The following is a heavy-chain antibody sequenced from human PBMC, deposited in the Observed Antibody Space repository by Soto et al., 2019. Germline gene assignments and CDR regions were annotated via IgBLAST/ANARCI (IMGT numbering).Heavy chain of an antibody. V-gene: IGHV1-46*01. Sequence: ASVKVSCKASGYIFTNYYIHWVRQAPGQGLEWMAIINPLPTSGSINYAQKFQGRVTVTRDTSTSTVYLELSSLRSDDTAVYYCARDLAAAADWCQGTLV. CDR2: INPLPTSGSI. J-gene: IGHJ4*02. CDR3: ARDLAAAAD. D-gene: IGHD6-13*01. CDR1: GYIFTNYY.